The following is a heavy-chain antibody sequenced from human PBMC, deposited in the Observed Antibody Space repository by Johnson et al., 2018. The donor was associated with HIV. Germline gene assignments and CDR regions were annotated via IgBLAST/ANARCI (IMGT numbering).Heavy chain of an antibody. CDR2: ISYDGSNK. CDR3: AKVRVVVAATDAFDI. D-gene: IGHD2-15*01. V-gene: IGHV3-30-3*01. CDR1: GFTFSSYT. Sequence: QVQLVESGGGVVQPGRSLRLSCAASGFTFSSYTMHWVRQAPGKGLEWVAVISYDGSNKYYADSVKGRFTISRDNSKNTLYLQMNSLRAEDTAVYYCAKVRVVVAATDAFDIWGQGTMVTVSS. J-gene: IGHJ3*02.